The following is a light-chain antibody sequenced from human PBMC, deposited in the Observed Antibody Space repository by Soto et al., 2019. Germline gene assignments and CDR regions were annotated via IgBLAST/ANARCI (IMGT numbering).Light chain of an antibody. J-gene: IGKJ1*01. CDR1: QSLLHSNGYNY. CDR2: LGS. CDR3: MQALQTPAT. V-gene: IGKV2-28*01. Sequence: DIVMTQSPLSLPVTPGEPASISCRSSQSLLHSNGYNYLDWYLQKPGQSPQLLIYLGSTRASGVPDRFSGSGSGTDFTLKISRVEAEDVGVYYCMQALQTPATFGQGTKV.